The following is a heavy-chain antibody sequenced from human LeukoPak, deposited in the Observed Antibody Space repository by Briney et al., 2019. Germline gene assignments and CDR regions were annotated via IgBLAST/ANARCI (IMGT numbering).Heavy chain of an antibody. V-gene: IGHV4-61*01. CDR2: IYYSGST. J-gene: IGHJ4*02. Sequence: SETLSLTCTVSGGSVSSGSYYWNWIRQPPGKGLEWIGYIYYSGSTNYNPSLKSRVTISVDTSKNQFSLKLSSVTAADTAVYYCAGSRFGFDYWGQGTLVTVSS. CDR1: GGSVSSGSYY. D-gene: IGHD2-15*01. CDR3: AGSRFGFDY.